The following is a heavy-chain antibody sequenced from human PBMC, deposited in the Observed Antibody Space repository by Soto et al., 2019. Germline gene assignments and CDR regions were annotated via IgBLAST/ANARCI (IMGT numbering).Heavy chain of an antibody. CDR3: ARARSLRYFDWLSYGMDV. D-gene: IGHD3-9*01. J-gene: IGHJ6*02. CDR1: GGSISSGGYY. Sequence: QVQLQESGPGLVKPSQTLSLTCTVSGGSISSGGYYWSWIRQHPGKGLEWIGYIYYSGSTYYNPSLKSRVTISVDTSKNQFSLKLSSVTAADTAVYYCARARSLRYFDWLSYGMDVWGQGTTVTVSS. V-gene: IGHV4-31*03. CDR2: IYYSGST.